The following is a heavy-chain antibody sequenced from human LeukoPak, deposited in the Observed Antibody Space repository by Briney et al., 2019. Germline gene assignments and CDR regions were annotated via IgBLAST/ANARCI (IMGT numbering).Heavy chain of an antibody. CDR2: INPSGGST. CDR1: GYTFTSYY. J-gene: IGHJ4*02. CDR3: AVSGGSYYYFDY. D-gene: IGHD1-26*01. Sequence: ASVKVSCKAPGYTFTSYYMHWVRQAPGQGLEWMGIINPSGGSTSYAQKFQGRVTMTRDTSTSTVYMELSSLRSEDTAVYYCAVSGGSYYYFDYWGQGTLVTVSS. V-gene: IGHV1-46*01.